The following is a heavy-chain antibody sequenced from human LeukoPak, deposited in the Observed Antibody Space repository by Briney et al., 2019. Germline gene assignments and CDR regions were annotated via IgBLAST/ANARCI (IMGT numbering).Heavy chain of an antibody. D-gene: IGHD3-22*01. CDR2: MHSAGST. CDR3: ARSDKYYYDSSGYLYYFDY. V-gene: IGHV3-66*01. Sequence: GGSLRLSCAASGFTVSSNYMSWVRQAPGKGLEWVSLMHSAGSTYYADSVKGRFSISRDNSKNTLYLQMNSLRAEDTAVYYCARSDKYYYDSSGYLYYFDYWGQGTLVTVSS. CDR1: GFTVSSNY. J-gene: IGHJ4*02.